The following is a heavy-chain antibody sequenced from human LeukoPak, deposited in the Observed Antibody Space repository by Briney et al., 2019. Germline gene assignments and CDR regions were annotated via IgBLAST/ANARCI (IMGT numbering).Heavy chain of an antibody. CDR2: MNPNSGNT. D-gene: IGHD4-17*01. J-gene: IGHJ5*02. CDR3: AREAKKVYGDYVNWFDP. CDR1: GYTFTSYD. V-gene: IGHV1-8*03. Sequence: ASVKVSCKTSGYTFTSYDINWVRQATGQGLEWMGWMNPNSGNTGYAQKFQGRVTITRNTSISTAYMELSSLRSEDTAVYYCAREAKKVYGDYVNWFDPWGQGTLVTVSS.